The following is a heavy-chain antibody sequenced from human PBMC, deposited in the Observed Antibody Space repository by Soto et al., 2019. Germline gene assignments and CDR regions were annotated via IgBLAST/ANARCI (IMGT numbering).Heavy chain of an antibody. CDR3: ARGSRATPPPDY. J-gene: IGHJ4*02. V-gene: IGHV4-31*03. CDR2: IYYSGST. Sequence: PSETLSLTCTVSGGSISSGGYYWSWIRQHPGKGLEWIGYIYYSGSTYYNPSLKSRVTISVDTSKNQFSLKLSSVTAADTAVYYCARGSRATPPPDYWGQGTLVTVSS. CDR1: GGSISSGGYY.